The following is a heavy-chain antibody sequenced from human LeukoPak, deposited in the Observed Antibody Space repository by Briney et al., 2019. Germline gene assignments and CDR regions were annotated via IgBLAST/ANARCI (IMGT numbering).Heavy chain of an antibody. CDR2: IQSDGSIT. D-gene: IGHD6-19*01. V-gene: IGHV3-74*01. J-gene: IGHJ4*02. CDR3: ASGVTFSSGWKGYFDY. Sequence: PGGSLRLSCAASGFTFSSYWMHWVRQAPGKGLVWVSRIQSDGSITSYADSVKGRFTISRDNAKNTLFLQMNSLTAEDTAVYYRASGVTFSSGWKGYFDYWGQGTLATVSS. CDR1: GFTFSSYW.